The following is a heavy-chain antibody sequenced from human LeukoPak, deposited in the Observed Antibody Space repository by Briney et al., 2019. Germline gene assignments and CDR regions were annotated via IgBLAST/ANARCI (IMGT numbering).Heavy chain of an antibody. CDR1: GGSISSYY. CDR3: ARQFGSSTALQY. D-gene: IGHD2-2*01. V-gene: IGHV4-59*08. CDR2: ISYSGST. J-gene: IGHJ4*02. Sequence: SETLSLTCTASGGSISSYYWSWIRQPPGKGLEWIGYISYSGSTNYNPSLKSRVTISVDTSRNQFSLKLSSVTAADTAIYYCARQFGSSTALQYWGQGTLVTVSS.